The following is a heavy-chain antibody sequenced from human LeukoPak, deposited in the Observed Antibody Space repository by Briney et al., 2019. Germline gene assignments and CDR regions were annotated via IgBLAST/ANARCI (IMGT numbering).Heavy chain of an antibody. CDR1: GFTFSSYS. Sequence: GGSLRLSCAASGFTFSSYSMSWVRQAPGKGLEWVSAISGSGGSTYYADSVKGRFTISRDNSKNTLYLQMNSLRAEDTAVYYCKKDRYYCSGSYYSPRDFDYWGQGTLVTVSS. D-gene: IGHD3-10*01. CDR3: KKDRYYCSGSYYSPRDFDY. V-gene: IGHV3-23*01. J-gene: IGHJ4*02. CDR2: ISGSGGST.